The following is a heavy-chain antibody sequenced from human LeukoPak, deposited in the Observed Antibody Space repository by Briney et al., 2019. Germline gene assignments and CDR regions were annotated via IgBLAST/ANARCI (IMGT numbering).Heavy chain of an antibody. CDR3: ARERGYSYGFGAFDI. CDR2: ISTSGSTI. Sequence: PGGSLRLSCAASGFTFSSYEMNWVRQAPGKGLDWVSYISTSGSTIYYADSVKGRFTISRDNAKNSLYLQMNSLRAEDTAVYYCARERGYSYGFGAFDIWGQGTMVTVSS. V-gene: IGHV3-48*03. CDR1: GFTFSSYE. D-gene: IGHD5-18*01. J-gene: IGHJ3*02.